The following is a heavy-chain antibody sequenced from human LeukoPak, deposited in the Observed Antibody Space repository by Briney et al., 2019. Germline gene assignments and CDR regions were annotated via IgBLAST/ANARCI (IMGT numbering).Heavy chain of an antibody. J-gene: IGHJ5*02. V-gene: IGHV5-51*01. CDR2: IYPGDSDT. CDR3: ARIGHGNWFDP. CDR1: GNDFTSSW. Sequence: GESLKISCKGSGNDFTSSWIGWVRQMPGKGSKWMGIIYPGDSDTRYSTSFQGQVTISADKSLSTAYLQWSSLKASDTAMYYCARIGHGNWFDPWGQGTLVTVSS.